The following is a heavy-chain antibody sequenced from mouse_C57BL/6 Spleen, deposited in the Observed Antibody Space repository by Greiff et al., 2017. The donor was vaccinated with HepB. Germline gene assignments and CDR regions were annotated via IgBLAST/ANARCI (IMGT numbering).Heavy chain of an antibody. CDR1: GFNIKDDY. CDR2: IDPENGDT. Sequence: EVQLQQSGAELVRPGASVKLSCTASGFNIKDDYMNWVKQRPEQGLEWIGWIDPENGDTKYASKFQGKATITADTSSNTAYLQLSSLTSEDTAVYYCTTVGGSDEGLAYWGQGTLVTVSA. D-gene: IGHD1-1*01. CDR3: TTVGGSDEGLAY. V-gene: IGHV14-4*01. J-gene: IGHJ3*01.